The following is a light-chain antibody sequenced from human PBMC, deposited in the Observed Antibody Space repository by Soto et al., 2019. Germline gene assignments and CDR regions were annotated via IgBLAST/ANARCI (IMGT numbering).Light chain of an antibody. CDR3: QQYLTSPKT. V-gene: IGKV3-20*01. CDR1: QSVSSSN. CDR2: GAS. Sequence: DIVLTQSPGTLSLSPGERATLSCRASQSVSSSNLAWYQQKPAQAPRLLIYGASRRAPGIPERFSGSGSGTDFTLTITILEPEDYAVYYCQQYLTSPKTFGQGTKVEIK. J-gene: IGKJ1*01.